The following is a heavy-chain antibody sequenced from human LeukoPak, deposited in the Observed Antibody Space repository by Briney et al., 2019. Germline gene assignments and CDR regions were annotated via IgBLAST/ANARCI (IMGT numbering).Heavy chain of an antibody. CDR2: IFGSGCNT. V-gene: IGHV3-23*01. Sequence: GGSLRLSRAASGSTFSIYTMSWVRPAAGRGLKWVSAIFGSGCNTYYAAFVKGRFTISRDNSKNTLYLQMNSLGAEDTAVYHCAKEGGYDGVDWWGQGTLVTVSS. CDR3: AKEGGYDGVDW. CDR1: GSTFSIYT. D-gene: IGHD5-12*01. J-gene: IGHJ4*02.